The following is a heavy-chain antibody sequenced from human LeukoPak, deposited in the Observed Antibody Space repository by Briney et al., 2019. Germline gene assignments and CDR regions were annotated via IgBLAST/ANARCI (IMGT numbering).Heavy chain of an antibody. CDR3: ASQIRNSANFLGWFDY. CDR1: GYSFTSYW. CDR2: IYPGDSDT. Sequence: KAGESLKISCKGSGYSFTSYWIGWVRQMPGKGLEWMGIIYPGDSDTRYSPSFQGQVTISADKSISTAYLQWSSLKASDTAMYYCASQIRNSANFLGWFDYWGQGTLVTVSS. D-gene: IGHD6-19*01. V-gene: IGHV5-51*01. J-gene: IGHJ4*02.